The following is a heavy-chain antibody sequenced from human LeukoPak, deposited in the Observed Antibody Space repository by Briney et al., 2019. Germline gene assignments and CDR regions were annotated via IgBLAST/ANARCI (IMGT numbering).Heavy chain of an antibody. V-gene: IGHV4-38-2*02. Sequence: SETLSLTCTVSGYSISSGYYWGWIRQPPGKGLEWIGSIYHSGSTYYNPSLKSRVTISVDTSKNQFSLKLSSVTAADTAVYYCARDPGYSSSWYLDWGQGTLLTVSS. J-gene: IGHJ4*02. CDR2: IYHSGST. D-gene: IGHD6-13*01. CDR1: GYSISSGYY. CDR3: ARDPGYSSSWYLD.